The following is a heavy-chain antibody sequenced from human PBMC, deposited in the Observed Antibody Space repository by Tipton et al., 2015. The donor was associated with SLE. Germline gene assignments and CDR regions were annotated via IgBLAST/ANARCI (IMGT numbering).Heavy chain of an antibody. J-gene: IGHJ6*02. CDR3: ARDRSRYYYQYGMDV. V-gene: IGHV4-59*10. Sequence: TLSLTCAVYGGSFSGYYWSWIRQPPGKGLEWIGRIDAGASPDYNPSLKSRVTMSIDSFKSQFSLNLRSVTAADTAVYYCARDRSRYYYQYGMDVWGQGTSVTVSS. D-gene: IGHD2-15*01. CDR2: IDAGASP. CDR1: GGSFSGYY.